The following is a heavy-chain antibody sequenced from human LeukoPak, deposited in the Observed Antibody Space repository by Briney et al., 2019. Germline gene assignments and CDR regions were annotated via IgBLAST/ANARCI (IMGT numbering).Heavy chain of an antibody. J-gene: IGHJ4*02. CDR1: GYSISSGYY. CDR2: IYTSGST. D-gene: IGHD4-11*01. CDR3: ARDLTSGTTFPPAYYFVY. V-gene: IGHV4-4*07. Sequence: PSETLSLTCAVSGYSISSGYYWSWIRQPAGKGLEWIGRIYTSGSTNYNPSLKSRVTMSVDTSKNQFSLKLSSVTAADTAVYYCARDLTSGTTFPPAYYFVYWGQGTLVTVSS.